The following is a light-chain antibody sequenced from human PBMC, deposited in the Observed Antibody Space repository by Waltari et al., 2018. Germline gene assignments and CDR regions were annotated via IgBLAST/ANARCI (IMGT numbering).Light chain of an antibody. Sequence: QSALTQPASVSGSPGQSINISCTGTSSDVGVYDSVSWYQPHPGKAPKRVFLDVTNRAPGVSSRFSGSRSGNTASLTVSGLHAEDEADYYCSSYTTTNTRVFGTGTQVTVL. V-gene: IGLV2-14*03. CDR2: DVT. J-gene: IGLJ1*01. CDR3: SSYTTTNTRV. CDR1: SSDVGVYDS.